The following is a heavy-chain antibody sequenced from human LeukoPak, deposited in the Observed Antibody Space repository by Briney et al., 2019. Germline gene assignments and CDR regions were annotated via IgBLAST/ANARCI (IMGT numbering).Heavy chain of an antibody. D-gene: IGHD4-17*01. J-gene: IGHJ4*02. Sequence: GGSLRLSCAASGITVSRNYMNWVRQAPGKGLEWVSVIYSGDTTHYADSVKGRFSISRDNSKNTLYLQMNNLRVEDTAVCYCARDLAYGDYIYDYWGQGTLVTVSS. CDR2: IYSGDTT. V-gene: IGHV3-66*01. CDR3: ARDLAYGDYIYDY. CDR1: GITVSRNY.